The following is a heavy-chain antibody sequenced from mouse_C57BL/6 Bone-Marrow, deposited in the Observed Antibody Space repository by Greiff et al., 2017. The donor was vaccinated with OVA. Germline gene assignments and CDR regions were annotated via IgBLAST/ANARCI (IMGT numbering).Heavy chain of an antibody. CDR3: AREGGNYDY. Sequence: QVQLQQSGAELVMPGASVKLSCKASGYTFTSYWMHWVKQRPGQGLEWIGEIDPSDSYTNYNQKFKGKSTLTVDKSSSTAYMQLSSLTSEDSAVYYCAREGGNYDYWGQGTTLTVSS. V-gene: IGHV1-69*01. J-gene: IGHJ2*01. CDR1: GYTFTSYW. CDR2: IDPSDSYT. D-gene: IGHD2-1*01.